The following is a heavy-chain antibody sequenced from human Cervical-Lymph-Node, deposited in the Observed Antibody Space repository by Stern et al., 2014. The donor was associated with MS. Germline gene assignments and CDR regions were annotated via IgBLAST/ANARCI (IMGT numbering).Heavy chain of an antibody. CDR1: GYTFTTYW. CDR3: ARTILVAGNYYYYYGMDV. Sequence: VQLVQSGAEVKKPGESLRISCEVSGYTFTTYWIAWVRQMPGKGLEWMGIIWPGDSDTRYSQSFEGQVSISVDKSVSTAYLQWNDLKASDTATYYCARTILVAGNYYYYYGMDVWGQGTTVTVSS. CDR2: IWPGDSDT. J-gene: IGHJ6*02. D-gene: IGHD6-19*01. V-gene: IGHV5-51*01.